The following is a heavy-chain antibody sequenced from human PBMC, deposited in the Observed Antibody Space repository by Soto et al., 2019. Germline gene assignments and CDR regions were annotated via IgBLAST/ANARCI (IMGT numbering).Heavy chain of an antibody. CDR1: GGSFSGYY. Sequence: PSETLSLTCAVYGGSFSGYYWSWIRQPPGKGLEWIGEINHSGSTNYNPSLKSRVTISVDTSKNQFSLKLSSVTAADTALYYCAREHYGTIFPMDVWGQGTTVT. CDR2: INHSGST. J-gene: IGHJ6*02. D-gene: IGHD3-3*01. CDR3: AREHYGTIFPMDV. V-gene: IGHV4-34*01.